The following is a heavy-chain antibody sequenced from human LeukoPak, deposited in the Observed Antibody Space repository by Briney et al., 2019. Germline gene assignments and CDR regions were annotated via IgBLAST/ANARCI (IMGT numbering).Heavy chain of an antibody. Sequence: ASVNVSCKASGYTFTSDYMHWGRESPGQGFEGMGIINPSGGSTSYAQKLQGRVTMTRDMSPSTVYMELSSVRSEATGVYYCARAKGITPPDYWGQGTLVTVSS. CDR3: ARAKGITPPDY. D-gene: IGHD3-16*01. V-gene: IGHV1-46*01. CDR1: GYTFTSDY. J-gene: IGHJ4*02. CDR2: INPSGGST.